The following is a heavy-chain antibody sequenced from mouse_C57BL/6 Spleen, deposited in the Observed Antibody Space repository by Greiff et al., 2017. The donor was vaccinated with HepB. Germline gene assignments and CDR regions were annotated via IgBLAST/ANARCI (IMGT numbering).Heavy chain of an antibody. Sequence: VQLQQSGAELVRPGASVTLSCKASGYTFTDYEMHWVKQTPVHGLEWIGAIDPETGGTAYNQKFKGKAILTADKSSSTAYMELRSLTSEDSAVYYCTRKAYYYGSYYFDYWGQGTTLTVSS. CDR1: GYTFTDYE. D-gene: IGHD2-1*01. V-gene: IGHV1-15*01. CDR3: TRKAYYYGSYYFDY. CDR2: IDPETGGT. J-gene: IGHJ2*01.